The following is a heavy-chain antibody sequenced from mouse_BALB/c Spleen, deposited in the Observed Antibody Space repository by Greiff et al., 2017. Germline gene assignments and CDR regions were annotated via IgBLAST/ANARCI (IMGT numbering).Heavy chain of an antibody. J-gene: IGHJ2*01. CDR3: ARRGGYGSFDY. CDR1: GFTFSSFG. D-gene: IGHD1-1*01. V-gene: IGHV5-17*02. CDR2: ISSGSSTI. Sequence: EVQLVESGGGLVQPGGSRKLSCAASGFTFSSFGMHWVRQAPEKGLEWVAYISSGSSTIYYADTVKGRFTISRDNPKNTLFLQMTSLRSEDTAMYYCARRGGYGSFDYWGQGTTLTVSS.